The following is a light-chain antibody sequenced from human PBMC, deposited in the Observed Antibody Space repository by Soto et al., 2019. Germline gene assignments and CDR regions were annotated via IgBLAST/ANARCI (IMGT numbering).Light chain of an antibody. CDR2: TIN. Sequence: QTVVTQEPSLTVSPGGTVTLTCASSTGAVTSGNYPSWFQQKPGQAPRTLIYTINDKHSWTPARFSGSLLGDKAALTLSGVQPEDEAEYYCLLYYGSAQLVFGGGTKLTVL. J-gene: IGLJ3*02. CDR1: TGAVTSGNY. CDR3: LLYYGSAQLV. V-gene: IGLV7-43*01.